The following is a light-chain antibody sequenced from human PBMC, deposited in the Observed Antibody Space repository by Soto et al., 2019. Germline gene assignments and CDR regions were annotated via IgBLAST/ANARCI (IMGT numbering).Light chain of an antibody. CDR3: SSYTTSNTVV. CDR2: DVT. J-gene: IGLJ2*01. CDR1: SSDVAAHNF. Sequence: QSALTQPASVSESPGQSITISCTGSSSDVAAHNFVSWYQHHPDKAPKLIIYDVTNRPSGVSNRFSGSKSGTTASLTISGFQAEDEADYYCSSYTTSNTVVFGGGTKVTVL. V-gene: IGLV2-14*03.